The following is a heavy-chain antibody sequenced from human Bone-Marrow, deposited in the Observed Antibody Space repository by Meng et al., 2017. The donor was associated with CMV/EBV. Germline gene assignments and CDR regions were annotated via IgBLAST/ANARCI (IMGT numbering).Heavy chain of an antibody. Sequence: GGSLKISCAASGFTFSEYWMTWVRQAPGKGLEWVANIRPEGNEKHYVDSVKGRFTISRDNAKNSLYLQMNSLKAEDKAVYYCARYTRPFDYWGQGTLVTVSS. CDR2: IRPEGNEK. CDR1: GFTFSEYW. D-gene: IGHD1-14*01. V-gene: IGHV3-7*01. J-gene: IGHJ4*02. CDR3: ARYTRPFDY.